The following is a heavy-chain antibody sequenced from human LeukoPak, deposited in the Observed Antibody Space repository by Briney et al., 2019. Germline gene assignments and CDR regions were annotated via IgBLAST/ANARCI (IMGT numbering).Heavy chain of an antibody. CDR2: ISNSGGST. V-gene: IGHV3-23*01. CDR3: AKDLLRYCSSTSCPIGDAFDI. J-gene: IGHJ3*02. D-gene: IGHD2-2*01. CDR1: GFTFNNYA. Sequence: GGSLRLSCAASGFTFNNYAMSWVRQAPGEGLEWVSSISNSGGSTYYADSVKGRFTISRDNSKNTLYLQMNSLRAEDTAVYYCAKDLLRYCSSTSCPIGDAFDIWGQGTMVTVSS.